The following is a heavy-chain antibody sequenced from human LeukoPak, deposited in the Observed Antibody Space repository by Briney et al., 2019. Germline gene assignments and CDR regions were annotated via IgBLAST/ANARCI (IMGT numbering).Heavy chain of an antibody. V-gene: IGHV3-48*01. J-gene: IGHJ4*02. D-gene: IGHD1-26*01. Sequence: GGSLRLSCAASGFTFGSFSMSWVRQAPGMGLEWASHIGSSSSTIYYADSVKGRFTISRDNVKKSLYLQMNSLRAEDTAVYYCARVGGRGIDYWGQGTLVTVSS. CDR2: IGSSSSTI. CDR1: GFTFGSFS. CDR3: ARVGGRGIDY.